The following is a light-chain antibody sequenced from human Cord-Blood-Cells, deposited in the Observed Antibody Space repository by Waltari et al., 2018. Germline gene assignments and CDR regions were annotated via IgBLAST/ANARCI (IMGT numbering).Light chain of an antibody. V-gene: IGKV3-11*01. CDR2: DAS. CDR1: QSFSSY. Sequence: EIVLTQSLATLSLSPGERATFSCRASQSFSSYLAWYQQKPGQAPRLLIYDASNRATGIPARFSGSGSGTDFTLTISSLEPEDFAVYYCQQRSNWLTFGGGTKVEIK. J-gene: IGKJ4*01. CDR3: QQRSNWLT.